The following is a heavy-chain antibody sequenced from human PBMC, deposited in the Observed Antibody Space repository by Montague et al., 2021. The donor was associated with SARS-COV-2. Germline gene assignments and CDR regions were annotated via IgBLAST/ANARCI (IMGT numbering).Heavy chain of an antibody. CDR1: GGSISSYY. CDR2: IYYSGST. J-gene: IGHJ4*02. Sequence: SETLSLTCTVSGGSISSYYWSWIRQPPGKGLERIGYIYYSGSTNYNPSLKSRVTISVDTSKNQFSLKLSSVTAADTAVYYCARESLHLTGYYNDYFDYWGQGTLVTVSS. CDR3: ARESLHLTGYYNDYFDY. V-gene: IGHV4-59*12. D-gene: IGHD3-9*01.